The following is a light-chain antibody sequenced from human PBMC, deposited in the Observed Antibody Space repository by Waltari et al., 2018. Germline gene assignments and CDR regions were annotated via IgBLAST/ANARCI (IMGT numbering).Light chain of an antibody. Sequence: SYVLTQAPSVSVAPGQAARITCEGDDIGRKSVHWYQQKPGHAPLLVVYDNRVRPSGIPDRISGSNSGNTATLTISEVEAGDEADYYCQVRDSSSDYRVFGGGTKLTVL. CDR3: QVRDSSSDYRV. J-gene: IGLJ3*02. CDR1: DIGRKS. CDR2: DNR. V-gene: IGLV3-21*02.